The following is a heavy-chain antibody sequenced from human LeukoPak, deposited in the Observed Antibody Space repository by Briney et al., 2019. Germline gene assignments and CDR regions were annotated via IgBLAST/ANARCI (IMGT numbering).Heavy chain of an antibody. J-gene: IGHJ6*02. V-gene: IGHV4-59*01. CDR1: GGSISSYY. CDR2: IYYSGST. D-gene: IGHD3-10*01. Sequence: SETLSLTCTVSGGSISSYYWSWIRQPPGKGLEWIGYIYYSGSTNYNPSLESRVTISVDTSKNQFSLKLSSVTAADTAVYYCARALYYGSGSLYYYYYYGMDVWGQGTTVTVSS. CDR3: ARALYYGSGSLYYYYYYGMDV.